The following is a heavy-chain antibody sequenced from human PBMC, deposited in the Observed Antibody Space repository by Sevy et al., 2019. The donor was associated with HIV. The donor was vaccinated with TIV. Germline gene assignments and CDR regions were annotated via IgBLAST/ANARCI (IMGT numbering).Heavy chain of an antibody. D-gene: IGHD6-6*01. CDR2: ISYDGNNK. V-gene: IGHV3-30*04. Sequence: GSLRLSCAASGFTFSSYAMNWVRQAPGKGLEWVALISYDGNNKYYADSVNGRFTIPRDNSKNTWYLQMNCLRGEDTAFYYCARGLAALPGYYYGLDVWGQGTTVTVSS. J-gene: IGHJ6*02. CDR1: GFTFSSYA. CDR3: ARGLAALPGYYYGLDV.